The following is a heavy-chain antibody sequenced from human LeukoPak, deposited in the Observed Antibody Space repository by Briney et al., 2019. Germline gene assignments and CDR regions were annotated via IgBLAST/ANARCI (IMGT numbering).Heavy chain of an antibody. V-gene: IGHV3-11*01. CDR1: GFTFSDYY. Sequence: GGSLRLSCAASGFTFSDYYMTWIRQAPGNGPGWVSYICGSGDTISYADSVKGRFTISRDNAKNSLYLQMNSLRAEDTAVFYCARVGVIAAAGTYDNWGQGTLVTVSS. CDR2: ICGSGDTI. CDR3: ARVGVIAAAGTYDN. J-gene: IGHJ4*02. D-gene: IGHD6-13*01.